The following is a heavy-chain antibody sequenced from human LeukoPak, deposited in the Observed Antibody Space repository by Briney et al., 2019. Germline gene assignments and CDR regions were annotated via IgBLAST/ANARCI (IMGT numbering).Heavy chain of an antibody. V-gene: IGHV3-20*04. CDR1: GFTFDDYG. J-gene: IGHJ4*02. D-gene: IGHD3-3*01. Sequence: AGGSLRLSCAASGFTFDDYGMSWVRQAPGKGLEWVSGINWNGGSTGYADSVKGRFIISRDNAKNSLYLQMNSLRAEDTALYYCARVASITIFGVVIIPYYFDYWGQGTLVTVSS. CDR2: INWNGGST. CDR3: ARVASITIFGVVIIPYYFDY.